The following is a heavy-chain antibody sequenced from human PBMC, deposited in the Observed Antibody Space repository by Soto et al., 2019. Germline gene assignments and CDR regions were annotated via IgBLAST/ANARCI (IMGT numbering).Heavy chain of an antibody. V-gene: IGHV4-59*08. Sequence: SETLSLTCTVSGGSISSYYWSWIRQPPGKGLEWIGYIYYSGSTNYNPSLKSRVTISVDTSKNRFSLKLSSVTAADTAVYYCARRGIVLMVYDYWGQGTLVTVSS. J-gene: IGHJ4*02. CDR2: IYYSGST. CDR1: GGSISSYY. D-gene: IGHD2-8*01. CDR3: ARRGIVLMVYDY.